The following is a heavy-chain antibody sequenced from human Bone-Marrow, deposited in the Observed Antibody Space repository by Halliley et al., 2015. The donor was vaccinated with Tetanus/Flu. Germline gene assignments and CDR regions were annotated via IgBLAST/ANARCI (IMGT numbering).Heavy chain of an antibody. V-gene: IGHV1-18*01. J-gene: IGHJ5*02. CDR3: ARVGSGWYNNWFDP. CDR2: LNGYNGDT. D-gene: IGHD6-19*01. Sequence: GWLNGYNGDTRHAQKFQGRVPVTIDTSTSTAYMELRSLRSDDTAIYYCARVGSGWYNNWFDPWGQGTLVTVSS.